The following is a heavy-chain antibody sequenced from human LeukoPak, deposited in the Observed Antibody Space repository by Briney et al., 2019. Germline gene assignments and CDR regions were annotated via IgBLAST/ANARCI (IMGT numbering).Heavy chain of an antibody. CDR1: GFTFSSYA. D-gene: IGHD5-24*01. J-gene: IGHJ4*02. V-gene: IGHV3-23*01. CDR3: ARAMVEMTTIIYYFDY. CDR2: IIGSGDST. Sequence: GGSLRLSCAASGFTFSSYAMSWVRQAPGKGLEWVSSIIGSGDSTYYADSAKGRFTISRDNSKNTLSLQMNSLRVEDTAVYYCARAMVEMTTIIYYFDYWGQGTLVTVSS.